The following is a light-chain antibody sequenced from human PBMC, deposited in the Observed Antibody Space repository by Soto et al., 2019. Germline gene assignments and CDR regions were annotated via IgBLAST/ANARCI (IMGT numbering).Light chain of an antibody. CDR1: SSNIGAGYD. CDR3: QSYDRSLSGSV. CDR2: DNN. Sequence: QSALTQPPSVSGAPGQRVTISCTGSSSNIGAGYDVHWYQQLPGTAPKLLIYDNNNRPSGVPDRFSGSKSGASASLAITGLQAEDEADYYCQSYDRSLSGSVFGGGTKLTVL. V-gene: IGLV1-40*01. J-gene: IGLJ2*01.